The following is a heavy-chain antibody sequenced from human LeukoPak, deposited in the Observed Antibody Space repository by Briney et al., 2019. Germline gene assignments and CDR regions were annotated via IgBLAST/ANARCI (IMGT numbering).Heavy chain of an antibody. CDR3: ARRSITMVRGVISDYFDY. V-gene: IGHV5-51*01. Sequence: GESLKISCKGSGYSFTSYWIGWVRQMPGKGLEWMGIIYPGDSDTRYSPSFQGQVTISADKSTSTAYLQWSSLKASDTAMYYCARRSITMVRGVISDYFDYWGQGTLVTVSS. D-gene: IGHD3-10*01. CDR2: IYPGDSDT. CDR1: GYSFTSYW. J-gene: IGHJ4*02.